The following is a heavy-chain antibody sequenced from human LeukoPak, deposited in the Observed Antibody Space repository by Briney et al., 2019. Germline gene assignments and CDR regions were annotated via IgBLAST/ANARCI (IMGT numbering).Heavy chain of an antibody. J-gene: IGHJ4*02. D-gene: IGHD2-2*01. Sequence: ASVKVSCKASGYPFTGYYMHWVRQAPGQGLEWMGWINPNSGGTNYAQKFQGRVTMTRDTSISTAYMELSRLRSDDTAVYYCATLGYCSSTSCPQLLYFDYWGQGTLVTVSS. CDR3: ATLGYCSSTSCPQLLYFDY. V-gene: IGHV1-2*02. CDR1: GYPFTGYY. CDR2: INPNSGGT.